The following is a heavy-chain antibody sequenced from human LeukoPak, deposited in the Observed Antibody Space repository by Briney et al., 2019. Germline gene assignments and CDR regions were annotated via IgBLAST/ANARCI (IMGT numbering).Heavy chain of an antibody. CDR2: IRSKANSYAT. CDR3: TRPYSSGYY. V-gene: IGHV3-73*01. CDR1: GFTFSGSA. Sequence: GGSLRLSCAASGFTFSGSAMHWVRQAPGKGLEWVGRIRSKANSYATAYAASVKGRFTISRDDSKNTAYLQMNSLKIEDTAVYYCTRPYSSGYYWGQGTLVTVSS. J-gene: IGHJ4*02. D-gene: IGHD6-19*01.